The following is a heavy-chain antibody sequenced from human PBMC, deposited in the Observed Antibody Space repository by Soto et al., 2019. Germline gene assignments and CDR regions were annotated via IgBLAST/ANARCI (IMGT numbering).Heavy chain of an antibody. CDR1: GDSINNFY. V-gene: IGHV4-59*01. CDR3: AKYRRTEAEGFTLDY. CDR2: IYYTGST. D-gene: IGHD6-25*01. Sequence: TLSLTCTVSGDSINNFYWSWIRQPPGKTLEWIGYIYYTGSTTYNPSLESRVNMSVDTSKNQFSLKLSSVSAADTAVYYCAKYRRTEAEGFTLDYWGRGTLVTVSS. J-gene: IGHJ4*02.